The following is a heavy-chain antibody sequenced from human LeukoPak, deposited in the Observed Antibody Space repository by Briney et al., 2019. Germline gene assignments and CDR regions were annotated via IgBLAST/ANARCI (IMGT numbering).Heavy chain of an antibody. CDR1: GITVSSND. CDR3: ARVARGDGYNFDY. D-gene: IGHD5-24*01. CDR2: IYSGGST. Sequence: GGSLRLSCAASGITVSSNDMSWVRQAPGKGLEWVSVIYSGGSTYYADSVKGRFTISRDISKNTLYLQMNSLRAEDTAVYYCARVARGDGYNFDYWGQGTLVTVSS. J-gene: IGHJ4*02. V-gene: IGHV3-66*01.